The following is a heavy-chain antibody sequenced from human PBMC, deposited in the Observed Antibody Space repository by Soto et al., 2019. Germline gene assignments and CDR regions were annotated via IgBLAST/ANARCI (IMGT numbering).Heavy chain of an antibody. Sequence: PGGSLRLSCAASGLIFSKYAMSWVRQAPGKGLEWVSGISNSGGTTYYADSVKGRFTISRDNSKSTLYLQMNSLRAEDTALYYCEQDWVLTGGPPEIDYWGQGILVTVSS. V-gene: IGHV3-23*01. D-gene: IGHD7-27*01. CDR3: EQDWVLTGGPPEIDY. CDR1: GLIFSKYA. CDR2: ISNSGGTT. J-gene: IGHJ4*02.